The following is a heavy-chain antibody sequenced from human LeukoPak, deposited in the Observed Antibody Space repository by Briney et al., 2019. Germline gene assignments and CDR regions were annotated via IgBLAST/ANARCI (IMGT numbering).Heavy chain of an antibody. D-gene: IGHD3-10*01. V-gene: IGHV3-30*03. CDR2: ISSDGSNK. CDR3: ARDLRKGRYFDY. CDR1: GFTFSSYV. J-gene: IGHJ4*02. Sequence: GGSLRLSCAASGFTFSSYVMSWVRQAPGKGLEWVALISSDGSNKDYADAVKGRFTISRDNSKNTLYVQMNSLRAEDTAVYYCARDLRKGRYFDYWGQGTLVTVSS.